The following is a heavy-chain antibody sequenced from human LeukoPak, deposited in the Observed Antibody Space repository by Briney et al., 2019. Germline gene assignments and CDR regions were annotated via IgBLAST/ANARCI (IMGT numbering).Heavy chain of an antibody. J-gene: IGHJ4*02. CDR1: GGSISSYY. CDR3: ARGVPRWAYSDY. V-gene: IGHV4-59*01. D-gene: IGHD2-2*01. CDR2: IYYSGST. Sequence: SETLSLTCTVSGGSISSYYWSWIRQPPGKGLEWIGYIYYSGSTNYNPSLKSRVTISVDTSKNQFSLKLSSVTAADTAVYYCARGVPRWAYSDYWGQGTLVTVSS.